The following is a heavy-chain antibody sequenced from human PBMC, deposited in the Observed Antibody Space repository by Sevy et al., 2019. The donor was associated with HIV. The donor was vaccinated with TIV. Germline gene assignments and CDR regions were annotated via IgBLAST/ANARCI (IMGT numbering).Heavy chain of an antibody. D-gene: IGHD3-22*01. Sequence: GGSLRLSCAASGFTFNTYAMSWVRQAPGKGLEWVSGISGSGGSTYYADSVKGRFTISRDNSKNTLYLQMNSLRVEDTAVYYCAKRNYDSSGYQNWGQGTLVTVSS. CDR1: GFTFNTYA. V-gene: IGHV3-23*01. CDR3: AKRNYDSSGYQN. CDR2: ISGSGGST. J-gene: IGHJ4*02.